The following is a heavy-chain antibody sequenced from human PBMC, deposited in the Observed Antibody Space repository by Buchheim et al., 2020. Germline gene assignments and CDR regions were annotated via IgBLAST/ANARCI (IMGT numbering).Heavy chain of an antibody. V-gene: IGHV3-15*01. CDR3: TTGRITIFGVVITYYYYYYGMDV. CDR2: IKSKTDGGTT. J-gene: IGHJ6*02. Sequence: EVQLVESGGGLVKPGGSLRLSCAASGFTFSNAWMSWVRQAPGKGLEWVGRIKSKTDGGTTDYVAPVKGRFTISRDDSKNTMYLQMNSLKTEDTAVYYCTTGRITIFGVVITYYYYYYGMDVWGQGTT. D-gene: IGHD3-3*01. CDR1: GFTFSNAW.